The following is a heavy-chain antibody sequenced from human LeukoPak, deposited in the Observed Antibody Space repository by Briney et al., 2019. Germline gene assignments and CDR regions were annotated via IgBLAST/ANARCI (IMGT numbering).Heavy chain of an antibody. CDR2: IYYSGST. Sequence: SETLSLTCTVSGGSISSGGYCWSWIRQHPGKGLEWIGYIYYSGSTYYNPSLKSRVTISVDTSKNQFSLKLSSVTAADTAVYYCARENDYDLGMDVWGQGTTVTVSS. J-gene: IGHJ6*02. D-gene: IGHD3-3*01. CDR1: GGSISSGGYC. V-gene: IGHV4-31*03. CDR3: ARENDYDLGMDV.